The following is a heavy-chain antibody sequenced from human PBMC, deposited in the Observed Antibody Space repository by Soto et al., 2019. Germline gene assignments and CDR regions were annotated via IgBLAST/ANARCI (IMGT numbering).Heavy chain of an antibody. CDR3: VRMSVPTGGYFHY. CDR1: GDNVDNERAT. CDR2: TYYRSKWNN. D-gene: IGHD3-16*01. Sequence: SHTLSLTGASSGDNVDNERATWNWIRPSQSRGLGWLGRTYYRSKWNNDYAVSVKSRIRISPDPSKNQFSLQLNSVTPEDTAVYYCVRMSVPTGGYFHYWCAGISVTLFS. V-gene: IGHV6-1*01. J-gene: IGHJ4*02.